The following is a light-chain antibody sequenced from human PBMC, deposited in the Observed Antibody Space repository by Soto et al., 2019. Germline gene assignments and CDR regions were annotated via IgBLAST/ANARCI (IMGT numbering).Light chain of an antibody. CDR1: SSDVGGYNY. CDR2: DVS. Sequence: QSALTQPASVSGSPGQSITISCTGTSSDVGGYNYVSWYQQHPGKAPNLMIYDVSNRPSGASNRFSGSKSGNTASLTISGLQAEDEADYYCSSYTSSSTEVFGTGTKVTVL. J-gene: IGLJ1*01. V-gene: IGLV2-14*01. CDR3: SSYTSSSTEV.